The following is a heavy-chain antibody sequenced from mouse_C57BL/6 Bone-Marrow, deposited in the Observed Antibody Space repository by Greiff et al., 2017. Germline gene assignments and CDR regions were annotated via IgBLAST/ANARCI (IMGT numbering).Heavy chain of an antibody. Sequence: QVQLKESGPGLVQPSQSLSITCTVSGFSLTSYGVHWVRQSPGKGLEWLGVIWSGGSTDYNAAFISRLSISKDNSKSQVFFKMNSLQADDTAIYYCARKWLRRRRPYYYAMDYWGQGTSVTVSS. V-gene: IGHV2-2*01. J-gene: IGHJ4*01. CDR1: GFSLTSYG. CDR2: IWSGGST. D-gene: IGHD2-2*01. CDR3: ARKWLRRRRPYYYAMDY.